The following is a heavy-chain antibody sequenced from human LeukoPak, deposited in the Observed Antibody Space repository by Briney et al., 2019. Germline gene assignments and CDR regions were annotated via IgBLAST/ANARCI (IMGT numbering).Heavy chain of an antibody. V-gene: IGHV4-59*01. Sequence: RSSETLSLTCTASGGSISSYYWSWIRQPPGKGLEWIGYIYYSGSTNYNPSLKSRVTISVGTSKNQFSLKLSSVTAADTAVYYCAREGDFWSGYLGAFDIWGQRTMVTVSS. CDR1: GGSISSYY. D-gene: IGHD3-3*01. CDR2: IYYSGST. CDR3: AREGDFWSGYLGAFDI. J-gene: IGHJ3*02.